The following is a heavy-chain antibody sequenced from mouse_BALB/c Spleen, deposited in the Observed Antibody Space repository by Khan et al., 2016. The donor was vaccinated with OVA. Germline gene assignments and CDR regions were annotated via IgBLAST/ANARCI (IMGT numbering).Heavy chain of an antibody. CDR2: ISGDNSII. J-gene: IGHJ4*01. V-gene: IGHV5-17*02. Sequence: EVELVESGGGLVQPGRSRKLSCAASGFTFSSFGIHWVRQAPGKGLEWVAYISGDNSIIYYADTVKGRFTISRDSPKNTLFLQMTSLRSDDTARHCCALRIATGETYVLDYLGQGTSVTVSS. CDR1: GFTFSSFG. CDR3: ALRIATGETYVLDY.